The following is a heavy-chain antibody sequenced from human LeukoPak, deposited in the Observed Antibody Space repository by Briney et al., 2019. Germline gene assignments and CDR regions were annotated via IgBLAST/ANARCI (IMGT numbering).Heavy chain of an antibody. J-gene: IGHJ5*02. CDR3: ARLCRIPLERRRVYWFDP. D-gene: IGHD1-1*01. V-gene: IGHV4-34*01. CDR2: INHSGST. CDR1: GGSFSGYY. Sequence: SETLSLTCAVYGGSFSGYYWSWIRQPPGKGLEWIGEINHSGSTNYNPSLKSRVTISVDTSKNQFSLKLSSVTAADTAVYYCARLCRIPLERRRVYWFDPWGQGTLVTVSS.